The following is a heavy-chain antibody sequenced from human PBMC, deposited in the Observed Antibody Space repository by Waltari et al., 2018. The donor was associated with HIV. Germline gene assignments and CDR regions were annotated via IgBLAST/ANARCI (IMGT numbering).Heavy chain of an antibody. CDR2: IKSKTDGGTT. CDR3: TTDSDYYDSSGYYYWFDY. J-gene: IGHJ4*02. D-gene: IGHD3-22*01. CDR1: GFTFSNAW. V-gene: IGHV3-15*01. Sequence: EVQLVESGGGLVKPGGSLRLSCAASGFTFSNAWMSWVRVAPGKGLEWVGRIKSKTDGGTTDYAAPVKGRFTISRDDSKNTLYLQMNSLKTEDTAVYYCTTDSDYYDSSGYYYWFDYWGQGTLVTVSS.